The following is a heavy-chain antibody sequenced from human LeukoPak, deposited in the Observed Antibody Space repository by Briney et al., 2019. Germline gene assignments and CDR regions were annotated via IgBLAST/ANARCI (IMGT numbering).Heavy chain of an antibody. CDR3: AKSRERLLWFGELLSDFDY. J-gene: IGHJ4*02. D-gene: IGHD3-10*01. CDR2: ISGSGGST. V-gene: IGHV3-23*01. Sequence: GGSLRLSCAASGSTFSSYAMSWVRQAPGKGLEWVSAISGSGGSTYYADSVKGRFTISRDNSKNTLYLQMNSLRAEDTAVYYCAKSRERLLWFGELLSDFDYWGQGTLVTVSS. CDR1: GSTFSSYA.